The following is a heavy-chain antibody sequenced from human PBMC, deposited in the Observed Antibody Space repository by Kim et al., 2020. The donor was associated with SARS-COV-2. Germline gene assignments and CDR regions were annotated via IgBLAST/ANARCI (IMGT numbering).Heavy chain of an antibody. J-gene: IGHJ4*02. V-gene: IGHV3-15*01. Sequence: GGSLRLSCAASGFTFSNAWMSWVRQAPGKGLEWVGRIKSKTDGGTTDYAAPVKGRFTISRDDSKNTLYLQMNSLKTEDTAVYYCTTDPYYDYVWGSSAGSWGGYYFDYWGQGTLVTVSS. CDR2: IKSKTDGGTT. CDR3: TTDPYYDYVWGSSAGSWGGYYFDY. D-gene: IGHD3-16*01. CDR1: GFTFSNAW.